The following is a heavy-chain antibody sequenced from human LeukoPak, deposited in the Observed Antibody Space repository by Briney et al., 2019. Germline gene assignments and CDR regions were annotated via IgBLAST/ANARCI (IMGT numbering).Heavy chain of an antibody. D-gene: IGHD3-22*01. Sequence: SETLSLTCTVSGGSISSYYWSWSRQPPGKGLEWIGYIYYTGTTKYNPSLKSRVTMSVDTSKKQVSLKVNSVTAADTAVYFCASPRGDDSGGYYTWYFHHWGQGILVTVSS. CDR1: GGSISSYY. V-gene: IGHV4-59*01. J-gene: IGHJ1*01. CDR3: ASPRGDDSGGYYTWYFHH. CDR2: IYYTGTT.